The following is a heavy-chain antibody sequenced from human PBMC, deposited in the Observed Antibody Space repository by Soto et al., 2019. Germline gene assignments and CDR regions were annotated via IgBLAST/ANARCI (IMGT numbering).Heavy chain of an antibody. Sequence: PGGSLRLSCAASGSTFSSYAMHWVRQAPGKGLEWVAVISYDGSNKYYADSVKGRFTISRDNSKNTLYLQMNSLRAEDTAVYYCARDGYCTNGVCYTNYGMDVWGQGTTVTVSS. CDR1: GSTFSSYA. J-gene: IGHJ6*02. CDR3: ARDGYCTNGVCYTNYGMDV. V-gene: IGHV3-30-3*01. CDR2: ISYDGSNK. D-gene: IGHD2-8*01.